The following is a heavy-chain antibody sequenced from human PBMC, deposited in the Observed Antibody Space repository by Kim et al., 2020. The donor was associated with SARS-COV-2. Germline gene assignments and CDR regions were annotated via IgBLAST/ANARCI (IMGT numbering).Heavy chain of an antibody. CDR3: VKDQGWGWTFDY. Sequence: GGSLRLSCSASGFTFSSYAMHWVRQAPGKGLEYVSTISSNGASTYYADSVKGGFTISRDNSKNTLYLQMSSLRAEDTAVYYCVKDQGWGWTFDYWGQGTLVTVSS. J-gene: IGHJ4*02. V-gene: IGHV3-64D*09. CDR2: ISSNGAST. D-gene: IGHD3-16*01. CDR1: GFTFSSYA.